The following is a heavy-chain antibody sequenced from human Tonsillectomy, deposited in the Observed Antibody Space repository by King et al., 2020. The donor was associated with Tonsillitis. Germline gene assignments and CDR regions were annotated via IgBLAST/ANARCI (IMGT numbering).Heavy chain of an antibody. CDR1: GGSISINTYY. CDR3: ARLYSGYDVFDS. Sequence: QLQESGPGLVKPSETLSLTCTVSGGSISINTYYWGWIRQPPGKGLECSGGIYYSGSTHSNPSLKSRVTISVHTSKKQFSLKVSSVTAADTAVYYCARLYSGYDVFDSWGQGTLVTVSS. CDR2: IYYSGST. V-gene: IGHV4-39*01. J-gene: IGHJ4*02. D-gene: IGHD5-12*01.